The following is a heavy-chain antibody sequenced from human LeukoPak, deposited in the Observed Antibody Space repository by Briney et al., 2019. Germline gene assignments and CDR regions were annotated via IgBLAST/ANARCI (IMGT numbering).Heavy chain of an antibody. CDR2: IKQDGSEK. D-gene: IGHD1-26*01. V-gene: IGHV3-7*01. Sequence: GGSLRLSCAASGFTLSSYWMSWVRQAPGKGLEWVANIKQDGSEKYYVDSVKGRFTISRDESKNIVYLQLNSLRPEDTAIYYCAKDRSGSLGAFDIWGQGTMVTVSS. J-gene: IGHJ3*02. CDR1: GFTLSSYW. CDR3: AKDRSGSLGAFDI.